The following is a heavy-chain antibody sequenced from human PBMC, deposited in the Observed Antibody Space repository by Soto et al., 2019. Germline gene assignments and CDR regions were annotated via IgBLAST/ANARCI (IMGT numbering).Heavy chain of an antibody. CDR1: GFTFDDYA. V-gene: IGHV3-9*01. D-gene: IGHD6-19*01. Sequence: EVQLVESGGGLVQPGRSLRLSCAASGFTFDDYAMHWVRQAPGKGLEWVSGISWNSGSIGYADSVKGRFTISRDNAKNSLYLQMNSLRAEDTALYYCAKDNGVAVAVALDYWGQGTLVTVSS. CDR2: ISWNSGSI. J-gene: IGHJ4*02. CDR3: AKDNGVAVAVALDY.